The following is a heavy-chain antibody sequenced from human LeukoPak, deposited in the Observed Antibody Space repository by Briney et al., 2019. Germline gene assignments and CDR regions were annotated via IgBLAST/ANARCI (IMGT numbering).Heavy chain of an antibody. V-gene: IGHV3-73*01. CDR2: IRSKANSYAT. CDR1: GFTFSSYS. Sequence: GGSLRLSCAASGFTFSSYSMNWVRQASGKGLEWVGRIRSKANSYATAYAASVKGRFTISRDDSKNTAYLQMNSLKTEDTAVYYCTRQAPSNIAVAGTFDYWGQGTLVTVSS. CDR3: TRQAPSNIAVAGTFDY. J-gene: IGHJ4*02. D-gene: IGHD6-19*01.